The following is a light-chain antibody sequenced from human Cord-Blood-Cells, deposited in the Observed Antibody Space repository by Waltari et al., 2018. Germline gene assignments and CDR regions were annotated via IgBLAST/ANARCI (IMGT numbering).Light chain of an antibody. CDR1: QSVSSSY. CDR3: QQYGSSPGFT. Sequence: IVLTQSPGTLSLSPGERATLSCRASQSVSSSYLAWYQQKPGQAPRLLIFGASSRATGIPDRFSGSWSETDFTLTISRLEPEDFAVYYCQQYGSSPGFTFGPGTKVDIK. CDR2: GAS. V-gene: IGKV3-20*01. J-gene: IGKJ3*01.